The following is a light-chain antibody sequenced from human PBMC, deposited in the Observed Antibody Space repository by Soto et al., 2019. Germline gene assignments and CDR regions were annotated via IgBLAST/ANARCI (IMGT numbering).Light chain of an antibody. CDR3: QQYNKWPPT. Sequence: EIVMTQSPATLSVSPGERATLSCRASQSVSTNLVWYQQKPGQPPRLLIFGASTRATGIPARFSGSGSGTEFTLTISSLQSEDFAVYCCQQYNKWPPTFGQGTKVDIK. CDR2: GAS. J-gene: IGKJ1*01. V-gene: IGKV3-15*01. CDR1: QSVSTN.